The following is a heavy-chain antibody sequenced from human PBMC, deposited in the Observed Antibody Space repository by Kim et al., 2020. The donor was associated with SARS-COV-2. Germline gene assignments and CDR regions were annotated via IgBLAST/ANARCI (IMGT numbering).Heavy chain of an antibody. V-gene: IGHV3-74*01. J-gene: IGHJ4*02. CDR3: ARDLSGADDY. D-gene: IGHD3-10*01. Sequence: NYEDAVKGQFTISRAKAENTRYLQMNSLTAEDTAVYYCARDLSGADDYWGQGTLVTVSS.